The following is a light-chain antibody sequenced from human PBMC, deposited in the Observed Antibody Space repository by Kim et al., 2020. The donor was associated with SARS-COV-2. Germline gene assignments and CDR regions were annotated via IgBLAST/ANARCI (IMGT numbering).Light chain of an antibody. CDR1: SSNIGAGYD. J-gene: IGLJ2*01. Sequence: VTIACTWSSSNIGAGYDFHWYQQLPVTAPNLLIYGNDNRPSGVPDRISGSKSGTSASLAITGLQAEDEADDYCQSYDSSLSGSRIFGGGTQLTVL. CDR2: GND. V-gene: IGLV1-40*01. CDR3: QSYDSSLSGSRI.